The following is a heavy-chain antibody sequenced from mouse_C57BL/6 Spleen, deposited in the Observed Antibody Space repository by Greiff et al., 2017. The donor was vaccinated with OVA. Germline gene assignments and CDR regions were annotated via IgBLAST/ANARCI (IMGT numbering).Heavy chain of an antibody. D-gene: IGHD2-5*01. CDR2: IYPGSGST. CDR1: GYTFTSYW. CDR3: ARSYSNYDYYAMDY. Sequence: QVQLQQSGAELVKPGASVKMSCKASGYTFTSYWITWVKQRPGQGLEWIGDIYPGSGSTNYNEKFKSKATLTVDTSSSTAYMQLSSLTSEDSAVYYCARSYSNYDYYAMDYWGQGTSVTVSS. V-gene: IGHV1-55*01. J-gene: IGHJ4*01.